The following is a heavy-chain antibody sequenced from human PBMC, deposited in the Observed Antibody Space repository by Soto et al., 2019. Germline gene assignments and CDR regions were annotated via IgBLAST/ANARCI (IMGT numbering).Heavy chain of an antibody. J-gene: IGHJ6*02. D-gene: IGHD3-10*01. CDR2: ISYDGSNK. V-gene: IGHV3-30*18. Sequence: QVQLVESGGGVVQPGRSLRLSCAASGFTFSSYGMHWVRQAPGKGLEWVAVISYDGSNKYYADSVKGRFTISRDNSKNALYLQMNSLRAEDTDVYYCAKGITMVRGVITMGYYYYYGMDVWGQGTTVTVSS. CDR1: GFTFSSYG. CDR3: AKGITMVRGVITMGYYYYYGMDV.